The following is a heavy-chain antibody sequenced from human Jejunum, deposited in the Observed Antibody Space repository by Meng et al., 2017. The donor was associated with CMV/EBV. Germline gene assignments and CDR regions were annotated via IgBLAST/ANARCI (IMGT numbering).Heavy chain of an antibody. CDR3: SRVHPYYFGMDV. Sequence: CAASGFPFGSYDMHLVRQTTGKGLALVSTIGVAGDTYYIGSVKGRFTISRETAKNSLYLQMNSLRAGDTAVYYCSRVHPYYFGMDVWGQGTTVTVSS. V-gene: IGHV3-13*01. CDR2: IGVAGDT. CDR1: GFPFGSYD. J-gene: IGHJ6*02.